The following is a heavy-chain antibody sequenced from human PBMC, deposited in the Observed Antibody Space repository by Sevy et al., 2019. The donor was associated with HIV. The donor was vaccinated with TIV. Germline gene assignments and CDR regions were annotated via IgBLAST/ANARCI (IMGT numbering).Heavy chain of an antibody. CDR2: INHSGST. CDR3: ARRVFIAARPGYYYYMDV. D-gene: IGHD6-6*01. J-gene: IGHJ6*03. Sequence: SETLSLTCAVYGGSFSGYYWSWIRQPPGKGLQWIGEINHSGSTNYNPSLKSRVTISVDTSKNQFSLKLSSVTAADTAVYYCARRVFIAARPGYYYYMDVWGKGTTVTVSS. CDR1: GGSFSGYY. V-gene: IGHV4-34*01.